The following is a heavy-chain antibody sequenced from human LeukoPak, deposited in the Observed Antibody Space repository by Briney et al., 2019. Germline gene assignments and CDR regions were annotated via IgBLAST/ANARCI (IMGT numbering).Heavy chain of an antibody. CDR1: GYTFTSYD. D-gene: IGHD6-19*01. V-gene: IGHV1-8*03. Sequence: ASVKVSCKASGYTFTSYDINWVRQATGQGLEWMGWMNPNSGNTGYAQKFQGRVTITRTTSISTAYMELSSLRSEDTAVYYCARGRRIAVAGTYYYYYYMDVWGKGTTVTVSS. J-gene: IGHJ6*03. CDR3: ARGRRIAVAGTYYYYYYMDV. CDR2: MNPNSGNT.